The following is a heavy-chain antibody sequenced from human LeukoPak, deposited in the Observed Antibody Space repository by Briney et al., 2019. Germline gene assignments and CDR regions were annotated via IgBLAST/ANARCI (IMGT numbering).Heavy chain of an antibody. CDR1: GSTFTSSA. J-gene: IGHJ6*02. CDR2: IVVGSGNT. Sequence: SVKVSCKASGSTFTSSAMQWVRQARGQRLEWIGWIVVGSGNTNYAQKFQERVTITRDMSTSTAYMELSSLRSEDTAVYYCAADSYYGSETYYYYGMDVWGQGTTVTVSS. CDR3: AADSYYGSETYYYYGMDV. D-gene: IGHD3-10*01. V-gene: IGHV1-58*02.